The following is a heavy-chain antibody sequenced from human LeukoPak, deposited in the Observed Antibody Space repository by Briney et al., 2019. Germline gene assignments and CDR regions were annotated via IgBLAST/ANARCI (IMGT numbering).Heavy chain of an antibody. D-gene: IGHD6-13*01. CDR1: GGSISSYY. Sequence: NASETLSLTCTVSGGSISSYYWSWIRQPAGKGLEWIGRIYTSGSTNYNPSLKSRVTMSVDTSKNQFSLKLSSVTAADTAVYYCARSIPGIAAPPDAFDIWGQGTMVTVSS. V-gene: IGHV4-4*07. CDR2: IYTSGST. J-gene: IGHJ3*02. CDR3: ARSIPGIAAPPDAFDI.